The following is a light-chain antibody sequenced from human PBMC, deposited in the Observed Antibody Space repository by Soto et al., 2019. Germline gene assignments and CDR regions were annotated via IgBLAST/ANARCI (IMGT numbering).Light chain of an antibody. Sequence: DIVMTQSPLSLPVTPGEPASISCRSSQSLLHSNGYNYLDWYLQKPGQSPQLLIYLGSNRASGVPDRFSGSGSSTDLTLKISRVEAEDVGVYYWMQALQTPYNFGQGTKLEIK. V-gene: IGKV2-28*01. CDR3: MQALQTPYN. CDR2: LGS. CDR1: QSLLHSNGYNY. J-gene: IGKJ2*01.